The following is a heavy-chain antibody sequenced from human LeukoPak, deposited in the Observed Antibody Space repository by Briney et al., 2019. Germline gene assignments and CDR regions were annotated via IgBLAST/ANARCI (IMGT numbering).Heavy chain of an antibody. J-gene: IGHJ6*03. CDR1: GFTFSSYS. V-gene: IGHV3-7*01. Sequence: PGGPLRLSCAASGFTFSSYSMNWVRQAPGKGLEWVANIKQDGSEKYYVDSVKGRFTISRDNAKNSLYLQMNSLRAEDTAVYYCARDGATFSGYDWYYYMDVWGKGTTVTVSS. CDR3: ARDGATFSGYDWYYYMDV. CDR2: IKQDGSEK. D-gene: IGHD5-12*01.